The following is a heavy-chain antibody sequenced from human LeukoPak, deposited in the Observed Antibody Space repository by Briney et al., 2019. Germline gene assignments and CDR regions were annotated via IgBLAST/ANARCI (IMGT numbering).Heavy chain of an antibody. Sequence: PGGSLRLSCAASGFTFSSYSMNWVRQAPGKGLEWFSSISSSSSYIYYADSVKGRFTISRDNAKNSLYLQMSSLRAEDTAVYYCARLMSGTTSFDYWGQGTLVTVSS. V-gene: IGHV3-21*01. CDR1: GFTFSSYS. CDR2: ISSSSSYI. J-gene: IGHJ4*02. CDR3: ARLMSGTTSFDY. D-gene: IGHD1-1*01.